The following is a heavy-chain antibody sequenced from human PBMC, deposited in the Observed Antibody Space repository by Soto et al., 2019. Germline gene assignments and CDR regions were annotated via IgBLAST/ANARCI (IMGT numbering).Heavy chain of an antibody. V-gene: IGHV3-33*01. CDR2: IWYDGSNK. CDR1: GFTFSSYG. J-gene: IGHJ4*02. Sequence: QVQLVESGGGVVQPGRSLRLSCAASGFTFSSYGMHWVRQAPGKGLEWVAVIWYDGSNKYYADSVKGRFTISRDNSKNMLYRQMNSLRAEDTAVYYCASTRSTSTYYFDSWGQGTLVTVSS. D-gene: IGHD2-2*01. CDR3: ASTRSTSTYYFDS.